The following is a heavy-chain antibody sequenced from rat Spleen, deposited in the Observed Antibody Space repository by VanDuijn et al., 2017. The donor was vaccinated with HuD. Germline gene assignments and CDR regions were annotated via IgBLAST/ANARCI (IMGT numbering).Heavy chain of an antibody. D-gene: IGHD1-4*01. J-gene: IGHJ2*01. CDR2: IWSNGDT. V-gene: IGHV2-47*01. Sequence: QVQLKESGPGLMQPSQTLSLTCIVSGLSLTSNSVSWIRQPPGKGLEWKGVIWSNGDTHYNSVIKSRLNISRDTSKDQVFLKMNSLQTEDTAVYFCASGIHDYWGQGVMVTVSS. CDR1: GLSLTSNS. CDR3: ASGIHDY.